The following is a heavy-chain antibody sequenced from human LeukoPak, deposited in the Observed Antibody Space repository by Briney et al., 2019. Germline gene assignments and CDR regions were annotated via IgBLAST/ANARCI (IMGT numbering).Heavy chain of an antibody. CDR1: GYTFIDYY. V-gene: IGHV1-2*02. D-gene: IGHD3-16*02. Sequence: ASVKVSCKASGYTFIDYYIHWVRQAPGQGLEWMGWINPNIGVTTYAQRFQGRVTMTRDTSNSTAYMDISRLRSDDTAVYFCARGPLRLGVLSTLWGQGTLVTVSS. J-gene: IGHJ4*02. CDR3: ARGPLRLGVLSTL. CDR2: INPNIGVT.